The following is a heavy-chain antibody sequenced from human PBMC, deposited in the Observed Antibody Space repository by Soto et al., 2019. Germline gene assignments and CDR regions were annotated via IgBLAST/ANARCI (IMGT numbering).Heavy chain of an antibody. CDR3: ASGFARAATVAWFDP. J-gene: IGHJ5*02. D-gene: IGHD3-10*01. V-gene: IGHV1-69*02. CDR2: IIPILGIA. Sequence: QVQLVQSGAEVKKPGSSVKVSCKASGGTFSSYTISWVRQAPGQGLEWMGRIIPILGIANYAQKFQGRVPITAHKSTSRAYMELSSLRSEDTAVYYCASGFARAATVAWFDPWGQGTLVTVSS. CDR1: GGTFSSYT.